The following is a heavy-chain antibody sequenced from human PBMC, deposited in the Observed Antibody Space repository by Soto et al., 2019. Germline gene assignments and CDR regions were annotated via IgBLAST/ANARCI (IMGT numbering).Heavy chain of an antibody. CDR2: IYYSGST. J-gene: IGHJ5*02. CDR1: GGCC. CDR3: AREWMNRSSLNLFAL. D-gene: IGHD6-13*01. V-gene: IGHV4-30-4*01. Sequence: GGCCRSLIRQPPGNCLEWIGYIYYSGSTYYNPSLKSRVTISVDTSKNQFSLKLSSVTAADTAVYYCAREWMNRSSLNLFALRGHGTPVTVSS.